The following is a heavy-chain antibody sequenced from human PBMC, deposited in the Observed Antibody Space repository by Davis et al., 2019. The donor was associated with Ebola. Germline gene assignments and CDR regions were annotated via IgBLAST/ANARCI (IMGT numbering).Heavy chain of an antibody. V-gene: IGHV3-23*01. Sequence: GESLKISCGASGFTFSNYAMNWVRQSPGKGLEWVSTISGSGAITYYVESVKGRFTVSRDNAQNSLHLQMNSLRDEDTGVYYCARRILISSRGAMDVWGQGTTVTVSS. CDR3: ARRILISSRGAMDV. CDR1: GFTFSNYA. J-gene: IGHJ6*02. D-gene: IGHD2-15*01. CDR2: ISGSGAIT.